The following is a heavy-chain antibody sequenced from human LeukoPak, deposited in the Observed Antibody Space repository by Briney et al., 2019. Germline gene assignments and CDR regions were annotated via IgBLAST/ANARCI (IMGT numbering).Heavy chain of an antibody. CDR2: IYYTGSS. V-gene: IGHV4-39*07. CDR1: GGSIRSSDDY. J-gene: IGHJ2*01. Sequence: SETLSLTCSVSGGSIRSSDDYWGFVRQTPGKGLEWMGSIYYTGSSHYNPSLKSRATISVDTSKNQFSLKLSSVTAADTAVYYCARVYYSSSYDYWYFDLWGRGTLVTVSS. D-gene: IGHD6-13*01. CDR3: ARVYYSSSYDYWYFDL.